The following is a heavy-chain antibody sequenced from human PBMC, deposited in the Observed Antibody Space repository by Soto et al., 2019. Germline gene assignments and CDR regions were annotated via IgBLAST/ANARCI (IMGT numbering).Heavy chain of an antibody. V-gene: IGHV4-4*07. CDR2: VYSTGTT. Sequence: SETLSLTCSGSGGSINSYWWSLIRQPAGKGLEWIGRVYSTGTTDYNPSLNSRATMSVETSKNQFSLKLNYVTAADTAVYYCARDIGSSDYGEGYWGKGKGFAVSS. CDR1: GGSINSYW. CDR3: ARDIGSSDYGEGY. J-gene: IGHJ4*02. D-gene: IGHD4-17*01.